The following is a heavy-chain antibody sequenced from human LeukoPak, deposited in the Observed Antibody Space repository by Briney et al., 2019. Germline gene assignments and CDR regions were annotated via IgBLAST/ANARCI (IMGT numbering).Heavy chain of an antibody. Sequence: KPSETLSLTCTVSGGSISSYYWGWIRQPPAKGLEWIGYIYYSGSTNYNPSLKSRVTISVDTSKNQFSLKLSSVTAADTAVYYCARDLGIAAAGIVPYYWGQGTLVTVSS. CDR1: GGSISSYY. D-gene: IGHD6-13*01. CDR3: ARDLGIAAAGIVPYY. V-gene: IGHV4-59*01. J-gene: IGHJ4*02. CDR2: IYYSGST.